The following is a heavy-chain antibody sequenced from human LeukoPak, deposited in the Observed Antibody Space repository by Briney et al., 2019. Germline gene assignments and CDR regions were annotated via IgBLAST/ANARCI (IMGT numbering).Heavy chain of an antibody. J-gene: IGHJ5*02. V-gene: IGHV3-23*01. Sequence: GGSLRLSCAASGFTFSSYAMSWVRQAPGKGLEWVSAISGSGGSTYYADSVKGRFTISRDNSKNALYLQMNSLRDEDTAVYYCAKDFCSSTSCYRGDNWFDPWGQGTLVTVSS. CDR2: ISGSGGST. CDR1: GFTFSSYA. CDR3: AKDFCSSTSCYRGDNWFDP. D-gene: IGHD2-2*02.